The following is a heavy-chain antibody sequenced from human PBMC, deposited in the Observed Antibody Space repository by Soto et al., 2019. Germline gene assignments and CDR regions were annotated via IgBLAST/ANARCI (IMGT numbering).Heavy chain of an antibody. V-gene: IGHV2-5*02. CDR1: GFSVDTSGVG. D-gene: IGHD3-10*01. CDR3: AHKGSGLYPLDY. Sequence: QITLKESGPTLVKPTQTLTLTCTFSGFSVDTSGVGVGWISQPPGKALEWVAVIYWDDYKHFSPSLESRLTITKDTSKNLVVLTMTDMDPVDTATYYCAHKGSGLYPLDYWGQGTLVTVSS. CDR2: IYWDDYK. J-gene: IGHJ4*02.